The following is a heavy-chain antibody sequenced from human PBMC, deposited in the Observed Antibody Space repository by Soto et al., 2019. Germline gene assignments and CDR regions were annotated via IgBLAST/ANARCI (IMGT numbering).Heavy chain of an antibody. CDR1: GGSLTSNDW. D-gene: IGHD7-27*01. Sequence: QVQLQESGPGLVKPSGTLSLTCAVSGGSLTSNDWWTWVRQPPGKGLGWVGQIHHSGSTFYNPSLRSRITVSINVYANHVSLHLDSVTDADTALYYCARSTGGDACHFWGQGTMVTVSS. CDR3: ARSTGGDACHF. V-gene: IGHV4-4*02. CDR2: IHHSGST. J-gene: IGHJ3*01.